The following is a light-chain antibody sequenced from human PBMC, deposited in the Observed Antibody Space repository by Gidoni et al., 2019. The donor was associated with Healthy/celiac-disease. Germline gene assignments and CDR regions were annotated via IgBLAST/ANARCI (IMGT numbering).Light chain of an antibody. CDR2: AAS. Sequence: DIQKTQSPSSLSASVGDRVTITCRASQSISSYLNWYQQKPGKAPKLLIYAASSLPSGVPSRFSGSGSGTDFTLTISSLQPEDFATYYCQQSYSTPVTFGGGTKVEIK. V-gene: IGKV1-39*01. CDR1: QSISSY. J-gene: IGKJ4*01. CDR3: QQSYSTPVT.